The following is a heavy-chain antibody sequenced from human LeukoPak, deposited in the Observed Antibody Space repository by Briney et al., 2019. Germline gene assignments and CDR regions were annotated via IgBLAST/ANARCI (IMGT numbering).Heavy chain of an antibody. CDR3: ATDLPGNDAFDI. CDR2: FDPEDGET. J-gene: IGHJ3*02. V-gene: IGHV1-24*01. CDR1: GYTLTELS. Sequence: ASVKVSCKVSGYTLTELSMHWVRQAPGKGLEWMGGFDPEDGETIYAQKFQGRVTMTEDTSTDTAYMELSSLRSEDTAVYYCATDLPGNDAFDIWGQGTLVTVSS. D-gene: IGHD3-10*01.